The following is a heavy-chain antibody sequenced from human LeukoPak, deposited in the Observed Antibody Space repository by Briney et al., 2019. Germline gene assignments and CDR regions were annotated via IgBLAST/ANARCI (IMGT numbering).Heavy chain of an antibody. CDR3: ARHQSSGTYPLDQ. Sequence: KPSETLSLTCTVSGGSISDYYWSWIRQSPGKGLEWIAYIYYGGSTNYNPSLKSRVTISVDTSKNQVSLKVTSVTAAVTAVYYCARHQSSGTYPLDQWGQGTLVTVSS. CDR1: GGSISDYY. J-gene: IGHJ4*02. D-gene: IGHD1-26*01. V-gene: IGHV4-59*08. CDR2: IYYGGST.